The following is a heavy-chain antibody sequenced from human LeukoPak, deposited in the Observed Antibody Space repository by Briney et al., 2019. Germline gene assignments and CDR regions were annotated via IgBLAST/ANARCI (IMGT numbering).Heavy chain of an antibody. D-gene: IGHD3-10*01. Sequence: GGSLRLSCAASGFTFSSYNMNWVRQAPGKGLEWVSSISSSSSYIYYADSVKGRFTISRDNAKNSLYLQMNSLRAEDTAVYYCARSQVLVRGVIITGLADYYYYYGMDVWGQGTTVTVSS. CDR2: ISSSSSYI. CDR1: GFTFSSYN. CDR3: ARSQVLVRGVIITGLADYYYYYGMDV. V-gene: IGHV3-21*01. J-gene: IGHJ6*02.